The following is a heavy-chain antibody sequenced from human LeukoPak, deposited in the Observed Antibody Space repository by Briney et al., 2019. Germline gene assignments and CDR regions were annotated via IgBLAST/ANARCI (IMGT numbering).Heavy chain of an antibody. CDR1: GGSFSGYY. Sequence: MTSETLSLTCAVYGGSFSGYYWSWIRQPPGKGLEWIGEINHSGSTNYNPSLKSRVTISVDTSKNQFSLKLSSVTAADTAVYYCASVNSTPYPWGQGTLVTVSS. V-gene: IGHV4-34*01. CDR2: INHSGST. J-gene: IGHJ4*02. CDR3: ASVNSTPYP. D-gene: IGHD2-15*01.